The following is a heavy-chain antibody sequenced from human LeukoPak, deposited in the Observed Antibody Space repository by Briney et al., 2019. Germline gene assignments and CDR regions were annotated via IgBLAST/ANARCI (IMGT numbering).Heavy chain of an antibody. Sequence: SETLSLTCTVSGGSISSYYWSWIRQPPGKGLEWIGEINHSGSTNYNPSLKSRVTISVDTSKNQFSLKLSSVTAADTAVYYCARLSIAAAGYFDYWGQGTLVTVSS. J-gene: IGHJ4*02. V-gene: IGHV4-34*01. CDR3: ARLSIAAAGYFDY. CDR1: GGSISSYY. D-gene: IGHD6-13*01. CDR2: INHSGST.